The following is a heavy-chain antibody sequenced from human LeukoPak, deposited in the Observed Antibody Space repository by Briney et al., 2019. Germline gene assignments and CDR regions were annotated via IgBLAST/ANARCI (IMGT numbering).Heavy chain of an antibody. Sequence: GGSLRLSCAASGFTFSNYAIRWVRQAPGRGLEWVAAISYDGNSQHYGAPVKGRFTISRDNSKNTVYLQINTLRTDDAAIYYCAKPYPTLTTSAVLDNWGQGTLVTVSS. D-gene: IGHD1-1*01. J-gene: IGHJ4*02. CDR1: GFTFSNYA. CDR3: AKPYPTLTTSAVLDN. CDR2: ISYDGNSQ. V-gene: IGHV3-30*18.